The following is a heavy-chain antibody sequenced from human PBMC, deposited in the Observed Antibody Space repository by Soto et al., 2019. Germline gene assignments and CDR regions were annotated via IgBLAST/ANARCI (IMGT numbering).Heavy chain of an antibody. J-gene: IGHJ5*02. CDR1: GFTFSDAW. CDR2: IKSKSDGGTT. D-gene: IGHD2-15*01. CDR3: TTDLWRIAVVVGSTGYFNP. Sequence: KTGGSLRLSCAASGFTFSDAWMSWVRQAPGRGLDWAGRIKSKSDGGTTEYAAPVRGRFTISRDDSKNTLYLQMNSLKTEDTAVYYCTTDLWRIAVVVGSTGYFNPWGQGTPVTVSS. V-gene: IGHV3-15*01.